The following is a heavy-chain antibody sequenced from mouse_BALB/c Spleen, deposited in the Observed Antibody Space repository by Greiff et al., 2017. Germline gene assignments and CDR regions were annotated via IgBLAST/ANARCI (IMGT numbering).Heavy chain of an antibody. CDR2: INSNGGST. J-gene: IGHJ2*01. V-gene: IGHV5-6-2*01. CDR3: ARSHYYGSRYFDY. D-gene: IGHD1-1*01. CDR1: GFTFSSYY. Sequence: EVQLVESGGGLVKLGGSLKLSCAASGFTFSSYYMSWVRQTPEKRLELVAAINSNGGSTYYPDTVKGRFTISRDNAKNTLYLQMSSLKSEDTALYYCARSHYYGSRYFDYWGQGTTLTVSS.